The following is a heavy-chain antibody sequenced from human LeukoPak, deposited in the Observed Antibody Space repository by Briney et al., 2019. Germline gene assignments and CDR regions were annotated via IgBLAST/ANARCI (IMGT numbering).Heavy chain of an antibody. CDR1: GFTFSSSA. V-gene: IGHV3-23*01. Sequence: GGSLRLSCAASGFTFSSSAMSWVRQAPGKGLEWVSSISDSGDSTYYADSVKGRFTISRDDSKSTLYLQMNSLRAEDTAVYYCAKDSLVATRWGQGTLVTVSS. J-gene: IGHJ4*02. CDR3: AKDSLVATR. D-gene: IGHD1-26*01. CDR2: ISDSGDST.